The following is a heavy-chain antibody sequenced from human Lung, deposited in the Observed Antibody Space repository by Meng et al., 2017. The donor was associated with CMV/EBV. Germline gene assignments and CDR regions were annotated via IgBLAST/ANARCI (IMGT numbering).Heavy chain of an antibody. CDR2: IRYDEKTK. V-gene: IGHV3-30*02. J-gene: IGHJ6*02. CDR1: GLNXKIYG. CDR3: VKDFPGDCYPFCYYFSHGMDV. D-gene: IGHD2-21*01. Sequence: LTXATSGLNXKIYGMHWVRQLPGKGLEWVAFIRYDEKTKYYADSVKGRFTISRDNSKNTLYLQMNSLTVEDTAVYYCVKDFPGDCYPFCYYFSHGMDVXGQGXTVTVSS.